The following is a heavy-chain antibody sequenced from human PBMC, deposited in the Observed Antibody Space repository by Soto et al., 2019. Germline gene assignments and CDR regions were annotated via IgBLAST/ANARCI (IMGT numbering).Heavy chain of an antibody. J-gene: IGHJ4*02. CDR2: IYFRGTT. D-gene: IGHD3-22*01. V-gene: IGHV4-59*01. Sequence: PSETLSLTLTVAGGSISSYYCRWIRQPPGKGLEWIGYIYFRGTTNYNPSLKSRVTMSADTSKNQFSLKLNSVTAADTAVYYCVIMNYYDHSGYPFDYWGKGMMVT. CDR1: GGSISSYY. CDR3: VIMNYYDHSGYPFDY.